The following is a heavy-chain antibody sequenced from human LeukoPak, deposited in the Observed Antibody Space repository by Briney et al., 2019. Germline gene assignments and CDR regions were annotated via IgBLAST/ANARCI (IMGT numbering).Heavy chain of an antibody. CDR2: INPSGGST. CDR1: GYTFTSYY. Sequence: ASVKVSCKASGYTFTSYYMHWVRQAPGQGLEWMGIINPSGGSTSYAQKFQGRVTMTRDTSISTAYMELSRLRSDDTAVYYCAREGEELGTFFYYWGQGTLVTVSS. D-gene: IGHD3-16*01. J-gene: IGHJ4*02. V-gene: IGHV1-46*01. CDR3: AREGEELGTFFYY.